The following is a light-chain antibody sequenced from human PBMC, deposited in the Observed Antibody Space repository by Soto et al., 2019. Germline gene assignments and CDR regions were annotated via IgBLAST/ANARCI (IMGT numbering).Light chain of an antibody. CDR3: SSFSLGDILHVV. Sequence: QSALTQPPSASGSPGQTVTISCTGTGSDVGDNDFVSWYQQRPGKAPKLLIYEVTKRPSGVPDRLSGSKSGNTASPTISGLHGEDEADYYCSSFSLGDILHVVFGGGTKLTVL. CDR1: GSDVGDNDF. J-gene: IGLJ2*01. CDR2: EVT. V-gene: IGLV2-8*01.